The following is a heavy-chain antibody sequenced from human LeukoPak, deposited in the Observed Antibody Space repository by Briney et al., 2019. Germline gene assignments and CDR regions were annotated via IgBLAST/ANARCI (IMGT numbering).Heavy chain of an antibody. V-gene: IGHV4-39*01. CDR3: ARRVVESSSWYERVYFDC. Sequence: SETLSLTCTVSDGPISSNSYYWGRHRQPPGQGLVWYGSICYSGITYYNPSLKSRATITVDTYNNQFSLKLISVTAADTAVYYFARRVVESSSWYERVYFDCWGQGTLVTVSP. J-gene: IGHJ4*02. D-gene: IGHD6-13*01. CDR1: DGPISSNSYY. CDR2: ICYSGIT.